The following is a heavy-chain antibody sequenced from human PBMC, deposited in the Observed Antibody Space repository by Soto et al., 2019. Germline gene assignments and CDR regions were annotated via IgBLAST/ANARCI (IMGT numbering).Heavy chain of an antibody. CDR1: GFTFSDYY. CDR2: ISSSSSYT. J-gene: IGHJ5*02. D-gene: IGHD3-10*01. CDR3: ARDHYGPGWIDL. Sequence: PGGSLRLSCAASGFTFSDYYMSWIRQAPGKGLEWVSYISSSSSYTNYADSVKGRFTISRDNAKNSLYLQMNSLRAEDTAVYYCARDHYGPGWIDLWGQGTLVTVSS. V-gene: IGHV3-11*05.